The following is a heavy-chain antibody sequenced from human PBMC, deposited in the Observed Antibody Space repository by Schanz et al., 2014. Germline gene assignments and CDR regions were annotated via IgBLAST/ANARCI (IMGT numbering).Heavy chain of an antibody. Sequence: QVQLVESGGGVVPPGRSLRLSCAAYGFTLSSYAMHWVRQAPGKGLEWVAVISYDGSNKYYADSVKGRFTISRDNSKNTLYLQMNTLRAEDTAVYYCARDRGYCSGGSCLTFDYWGQGALVTVSS. CDR1: GFTLSSYA. J-gene: IGHJ4*02. CDR2: ISYDGSNK. CDR3: ARDRGYCSGGSCLTFDY. V-gene: IGHV3-30-3*01. D-gene: IGHD2-15*01.